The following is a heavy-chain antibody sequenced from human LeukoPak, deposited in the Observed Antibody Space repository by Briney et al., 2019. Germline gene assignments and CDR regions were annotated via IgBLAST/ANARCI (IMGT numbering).Heavy chain of an antibody. Sequence: PGGSLRPSCAASGFTFSSYTMSWVRQAPGKGLEWVSGISGSGGTTRHADSVKGRFTISRDNSKNTLYLQMNSLRAEDTAVYYCAKDRGIVVVPTLFDYWGQGTLVTVSS. D-gene: IGHD2-2*01. J-gene: IGHJ4*02. CDR1: GFTFSSYT. CDR2: ISGSGGTT. CDR3: AKDRGIVVVPTLFDY. V-gene: IGHV3-23*01.